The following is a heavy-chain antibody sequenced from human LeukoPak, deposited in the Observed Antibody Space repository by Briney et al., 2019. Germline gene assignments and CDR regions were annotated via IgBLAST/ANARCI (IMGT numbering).Heavy chain of an antibody. CDR3: AVERYCSGGSCYGDAFDI. Sequence: SETQSLTCTVSGGSISSSSYYWGWIRQPPGKGLEWIGSIYYSGSTYYNPSLKSRVTISVDTSKNQFSLKLSSVTAADTAVYYCAVERYCSGGSCYGDAFDIWGQGTMVTVSS. CDR1: GGSISSSSYY. D-gene: IGHD2-15*01. J-gene: IGHJ3*02. V-gene: IGHV4-39*01. CDR2: IYYSGST.